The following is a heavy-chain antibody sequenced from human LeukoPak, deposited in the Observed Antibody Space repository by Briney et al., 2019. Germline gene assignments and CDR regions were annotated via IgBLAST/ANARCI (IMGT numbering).Heavy chain of an antibody. Sequence: GRSLRLSCAASGLTFNNYAMHWVRQAPGKGLEWVAVISYDGSNKYYADAVKGRFTISRDNSKNTLYLQMNSLRADDTAVYYCARRNWNDGGYFDYWGQGALVTVSS. J-gene: IGHJ4*02. D-gene: IGHD1-1*01. CDR1: GLTFNNYA. CDR3: ARRNWNDGGYFDY. V-gene: IGHV3-30*14. CDR2: ISYDGSNK.